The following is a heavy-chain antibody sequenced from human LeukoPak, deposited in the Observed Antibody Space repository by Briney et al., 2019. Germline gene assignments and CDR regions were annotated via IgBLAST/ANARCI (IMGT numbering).Heavy chain of an antibody. Sequence: SETLSLTCAVYGGSFSGYYWSWIRQPPGKGLEWIGEINQSGSTNYNPSLKSRVTISVDTSKNQFSLKLSSVSAADTAVYYCASGLGYSSSCYYWGQGTLVTVSS. CDR2: INQSGST. D-gene: IGHD6-13*01. V-gene: IGHV4-34*01. CDR3: ASGLGYSSSCYY. CDR1: GGSFSGYY. J-gene: IGHJ4*02.